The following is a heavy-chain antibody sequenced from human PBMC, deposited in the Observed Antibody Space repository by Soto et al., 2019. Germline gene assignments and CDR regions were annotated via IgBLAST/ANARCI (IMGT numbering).Heavy chain of an antibody. CDR1: GGSISSGGYY. CDR2: IYYSGST. Sequence: SETLSLTCSVAGGSISSGGYYLSWIRQHPGKGLEWIGYIYYSGSTYYNPSLKSRVTISVDTSKNQFSLKLRSVTAADTAEYYCARGPRNTMVRGIFNYYAMDVWGQGTTVTVSS. V-gene: IGHV4-31*03. J-gene: IGHJ6*02. D-gene: IGHD3-10*01. CDR3: ARGPRNTMVRGIFNYYAMDV.